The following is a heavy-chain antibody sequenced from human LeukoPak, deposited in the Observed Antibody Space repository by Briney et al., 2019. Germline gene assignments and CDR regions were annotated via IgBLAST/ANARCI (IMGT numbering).Heavy chain of an antibody. CDR2: ISYDGSNK. D-gene: IGHD5-24*01. V-gene: IGHV3-30*01. Sequence: PGGPLRLSCAASGFTFSSYAMHWVRQAPGKGLEWVAVISYDGSNKYYADSVKGRFTISRDNSKNTLYLQMNSLRAEDTAVYYCANRAPFDYWGQGTLVTVSS. CDR1: GFTFSSYA. J-gene: IGHJ4*02. CDR3: ANRAPFDY.